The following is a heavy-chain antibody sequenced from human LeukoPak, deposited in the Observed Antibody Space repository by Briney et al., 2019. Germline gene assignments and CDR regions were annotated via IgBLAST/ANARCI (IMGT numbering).Heavy chain of an antibody. J-gene: IGHJ6*02. D-gene: IGHD3-10*01. CDR1: GFTFSSYW. V-gene: IGHV3-23*01. Sequence: GGSLRLSCAASGFTFSSYWMHWVRQAPGKGLEWVSAISGSGDFTYYADSVKGRFTTSRDNSKNTLYLQMNSLRAEDTAVYYCAKDYYGSGSSSCGMDVWGQGTTVTVSS. CDR2: ISGSGDFT. CDR3: AKDYYGSGSSSCGMDV.